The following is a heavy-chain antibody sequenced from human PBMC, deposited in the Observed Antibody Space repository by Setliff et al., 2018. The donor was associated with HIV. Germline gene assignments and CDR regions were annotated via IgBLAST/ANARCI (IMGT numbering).Heavy chain of an antibody. J-gene: IGHJ4*02. CDR3: AAWGPRYSYAPYFFDS. CDR1: GASISSTSYY. V-gene: IGHV4-39*07. Sequence: SETLSLTCTVSGASISSTSYYWGWIRQPPGKGLEWIGSIYYSGSTYYNPSLKSRVTISVDASRNQFSLRLSSVTAADTAVYYCAAWGPRYSYAPYFFDSWGQGTLVTVSS. D-gene: IGHD5-18*01. CDR2: IYYSGST.